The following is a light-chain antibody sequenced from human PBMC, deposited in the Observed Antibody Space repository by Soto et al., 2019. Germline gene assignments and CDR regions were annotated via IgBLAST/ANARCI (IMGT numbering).Light chain of an antibody. V-gene: IGKV1D-12*01. CDR3: EQADTFPIT. CDR2: AAS. CDR1: QGISRS. Sequence: DIQMTQSPSSVSASVGDRVTITCQASQGISRSLAWYQQKPGKAPKLLIYAASSLQSGVPSRFSGSGFGTDSTLTISDLQPEDFAVYYCEQADTFPITFGQGTRLEI. J-gene: IGKJ5*01.